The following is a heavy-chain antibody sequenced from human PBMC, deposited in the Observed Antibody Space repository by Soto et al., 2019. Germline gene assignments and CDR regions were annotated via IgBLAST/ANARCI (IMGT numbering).Heavy chain of an antibody. J-gene: IGHJ4*02. CDR3: ARHSIEYRKSVDY. Sequence: LETRSLPCIVSGVSVSGYYWSWIRQPPGKGLEWIAYIHYTGSSNSNPSLESRVTMSMDTSTNQFCLKLSSVTAADSAVYYCARHSIEYRKSVDYWGKGTLVT. CDR1: GVSVSGYY. CDR2: IHYTGSS. V-gene: IGHV4-59*08. D-gene: IGHD3-3*02.